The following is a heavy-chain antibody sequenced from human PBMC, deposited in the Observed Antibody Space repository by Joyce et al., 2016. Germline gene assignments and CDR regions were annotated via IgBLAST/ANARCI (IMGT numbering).Heavy chain of an antibody. CDR1: GGSISRSSDY. CDR3: ARHRWVQLWLPFDY. V-gene: IGHV4-39*01. D-gene: IGHD5-18*01. CDR2: IYYSGST. Sequence: QLQLQESGPGLVKPSETLSLTCTVSGGSISRSSDYWGWIRQPPGKGLEWIGSIYYSGSTYYNPSLKSRLTISVDTSKNQFSLKLSSVTAADTAVYYCARHRWVQLWLPFDYWDQGALVTVSS. J-gene: IGHJ4*02.